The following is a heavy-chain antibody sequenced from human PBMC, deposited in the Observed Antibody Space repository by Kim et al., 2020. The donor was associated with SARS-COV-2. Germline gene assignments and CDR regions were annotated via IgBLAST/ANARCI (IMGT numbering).Heavy chain of an antibody. CDR1: GFTFSSYG. Sequence: GGSLRLSCAASGFTFSSYGMHWVRQAPGKGLEWVAVIWYDGSNKYYADSVKGRFTISRDNSKNTLYLQMNSLRAEDTAVYYCARGTLWFGEPKADYWGQGTLVTVSS. CDR3: ARGTLWFGEPKADY. V-gene: IGHV3-33*01. D-gene: IGHD3-10*01. CDR2: IWYDGSNK. J-gene: IGHJ4*02.